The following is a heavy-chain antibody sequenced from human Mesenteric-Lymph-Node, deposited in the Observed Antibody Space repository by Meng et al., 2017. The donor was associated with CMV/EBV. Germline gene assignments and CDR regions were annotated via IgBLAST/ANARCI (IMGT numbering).Heavy chain of an antibody. Sequence: CKDSGDTFSNYAISWVRQAPGQGPEWMGGIIPIFGRANYAQKFQGRITITADESTSTAYMELSSLRSEDTAIYYCARGYGSGSFYYHYWGQGTLVTVSS. CDR2: IIPIFGRA. D-gene: IGHD3-10*01. CDR3: ARGYGSGSFYYHY. CDR1: GDTFSNYA. V-gene: IGHV1-69*01. J-gene: IGHJ4*02.